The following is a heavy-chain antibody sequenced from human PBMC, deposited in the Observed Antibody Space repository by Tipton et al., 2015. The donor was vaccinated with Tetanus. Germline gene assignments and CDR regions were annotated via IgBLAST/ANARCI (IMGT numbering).Heavy chain of an antibody. CDR2: ISWDSGSI. CDR3: AKDTGVTPHYGMDV. CDR1: GFTVSSNY. V-gene: IGHV3-9*01. J-gene: IGHJ6*02. Sequence: RSLRLSCAASGFTVSSNYMSWVRQAPGKGLEWVSSISWDSGSIVYADSVKGRFSISRDNAKNSLYLQMNSLRAEDTALYYCAKDTGVTPHYGMDVWGQGTTVTVSS. D-gene: IGHD2-21*02.